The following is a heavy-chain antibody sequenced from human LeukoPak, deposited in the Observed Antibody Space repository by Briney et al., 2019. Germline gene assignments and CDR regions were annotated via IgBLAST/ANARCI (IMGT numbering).Heavy chain of an antibody. D-gene: IGHD1-14*01. V-gene: IGHV3-33*01. CDR2: IAYDGSRA. J-gene: IGHJ4*02. CDR1: GFTFGSYG. Sequence: GGSLRLSCAGSGFTFGSYGMHWFRQTPGKGLEWVAVIAYDGSRAFYADSVKGRFTISRDNSKNTMSVQMDDLRAEDTAVYYCTRYNNDHFDYWGQGTLVPVSS. CDR3: TRYNNDHFDY.